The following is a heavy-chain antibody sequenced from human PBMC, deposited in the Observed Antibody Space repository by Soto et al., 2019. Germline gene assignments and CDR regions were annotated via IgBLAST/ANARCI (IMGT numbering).Heavy chain of an antibody. J-gene: IGHJ4*02. D-gene: IGHD6-13*01. CDR1: GFTFSSYA. CDR2: ISYDGSNK. CDR3: AREYSSSWYSFLGYFDY. V-gene: IGHV3-30-3*01. Sequence: GGSLRLSCAASGFTFSSYAMHWVRQAPGKGLEWVAVISYDGSNKYYADSVKGRSTISRDNSKNTLYLQMNSLRAEDTAVYYCAREYSSSWYSFLGYFDYWGQGTLVTVSS.